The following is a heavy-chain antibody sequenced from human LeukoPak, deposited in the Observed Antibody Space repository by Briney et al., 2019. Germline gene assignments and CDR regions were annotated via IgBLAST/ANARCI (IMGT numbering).Heavy chain of an antibody. CDR2: ISPSGGST. CDR3: ARKRLLTDAFDI. D-gene: IGHD6-25*01. V-gene: IGHV1-46*01. Sequence: ASVKVSCKAFGYTFTSNYMHWVRQAPGQGPEWMGVISPSGGSTTYAQKFQGRVTLTRDMSTSTDYLELSSLRSEDTAVYYCARKRLLTDAFDIWGQGTMVTVSS. CDR1: GYTFTSNY. J-gene: IGHJ3*02.